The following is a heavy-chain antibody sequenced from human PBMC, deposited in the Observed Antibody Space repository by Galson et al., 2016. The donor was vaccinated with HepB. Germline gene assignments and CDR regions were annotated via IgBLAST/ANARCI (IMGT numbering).Heavy chain of an antibody. CDR3: TRVFDY. CDR1: GSRFSDHD. Sequence: SLRLSCAASGSRFSDHDMDWVRQAPGKGLEWVGRSRNKVTNFATEYAASVKGRFTISRDDSKDSLYLQMNSLNTEDTALYYCTRVFDYWGQGTLVTVSS. J-gene: IGHJ4*02. V-gene: IGHV3-72*01. CDR2: SRNKVTNFAT.